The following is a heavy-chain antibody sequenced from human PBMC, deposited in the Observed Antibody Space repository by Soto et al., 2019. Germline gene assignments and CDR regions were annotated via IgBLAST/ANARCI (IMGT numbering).Heavy chain of an antibody. V-gene: IGHV6-1*01. CDR1: GDSVSSNSAA. J-gene: IGHJ6*02. CDR3: ARXGIWYSSSWYLDYGMDV. D-gene: IGHD6-13*01. Sequence: SQTLSLTCAISGDSVSSNSAAWNWIRQSPSRGLEWLGRTYYRSKWYNDYAVSVKSRITINPDTSKNQFSLQLNSVTPEDTAVYYCARXGIWYSSSWYLDYGMDVWGQGTTVTVSS. CDR2: TYYRSKWYN.